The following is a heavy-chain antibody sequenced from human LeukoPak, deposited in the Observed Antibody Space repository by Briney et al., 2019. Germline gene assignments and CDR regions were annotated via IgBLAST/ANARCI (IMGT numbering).Heavy chain of an antibody. J-gene: IGHJ4*02. D-gene: IGHD6-6*01. Sequence: GGSLRLSCAASGFTFSSYSMNWVRQAPGKGLEWVSSISSSSSYIYYADSVKGRFTISRDNAKNSLYLQMNSLRAEDTAVYYCARWGGYSSSSGYYFDYWGQGTLVTVSP. V-gene: IGHV3-21*01. CDR2: ISSSSSYI. CDR3: ARWGGYSSSSGYYFDY. CDR1: GFTFSSYS.